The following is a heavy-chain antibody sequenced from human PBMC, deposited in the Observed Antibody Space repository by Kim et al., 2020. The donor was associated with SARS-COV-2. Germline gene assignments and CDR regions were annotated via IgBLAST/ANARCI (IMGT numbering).Heavy chain of an antibody. CDR2: IKQDGSEK. D-gene: IGHD2-15*01. J-gene: IGHJ5*02. Sequence: GGSLRLSCAASGFTFSSYWMSWVRQAPGKGLEWVANIKQDGSEKYYVDSVKGRFTISRDNAKNSLYLQMNSLRAEDTAVYYCARVRYCSGGSCYKDHWFDPWGQGTLVTVSS. V-gene: IGHV3-7*03. CDR3: ARVRYCSGGSCYKDHWFDP. CDR1: GFTFSSYW.